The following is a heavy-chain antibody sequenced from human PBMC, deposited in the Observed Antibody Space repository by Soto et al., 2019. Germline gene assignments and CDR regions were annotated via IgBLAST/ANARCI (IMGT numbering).Heavy chain of an antibody. CDR3: ARDHRVLTYFDY. CDR2: IYYSGST. CDR1: GGSISSYY. V-gene: IGHV4-59*01. D-gene: IGHD6-13*01. J-gene: IGHJ4*02. Sequence: SETLSLTCTVSGGSISSYYWSWIRQPPGKGLEWIGYIYYSGSTNYNPSLKSRVTISVDTSKNQFSLKLSSVTAADTAVYYCARDHRVLTYFDYWGQGTLVTVSS.